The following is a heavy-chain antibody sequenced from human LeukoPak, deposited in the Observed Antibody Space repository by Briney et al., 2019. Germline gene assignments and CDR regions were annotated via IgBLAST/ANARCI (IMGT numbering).Heavy chain of an antibody. Sequence: SETLSLTCAVYGGSFSGYYWSWIRQPPGKGLEWIGDIYYSGSIKYNPSVKSRVTMSVDTSKNQFSLKLSSVTAADTAIYYCARENPSGYYNRPIDYWGQGTLVTVSS. CDR3: ARENPSGYYNRPIDY. J-gene: IGHJ4*02. D-gene: IGHD3-22*01. CDR2: IYYSGSI. CDR1: GGSFSGYY. V-gene: IGHV4-59*01.